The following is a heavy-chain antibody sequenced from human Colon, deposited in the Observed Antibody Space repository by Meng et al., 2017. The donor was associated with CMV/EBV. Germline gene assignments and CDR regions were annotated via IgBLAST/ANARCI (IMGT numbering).Heavy chain of an antibody. J-gene: IGHJ4*02. CDR2: IFYRGST. CDR1: GASISTNY. V-gene: IGHV4-59*01. CDR3: ARMPGATVGFDY. D-gene: IGHD2-2*01. Sequence: SETLSLTCTVSGASISTNYWSWIRQPPGKGLEWIGYIFYRGSTNNNPSLKSRVTMSVDTSKIQLSLKMTSVTAADTAVYYCARMPGATVGFDYWGQGILVTVSS.